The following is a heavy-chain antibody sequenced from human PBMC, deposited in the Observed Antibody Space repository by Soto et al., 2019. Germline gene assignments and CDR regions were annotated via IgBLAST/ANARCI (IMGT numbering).Heavy chain of an antibody. CDR3: ARDLKGVADNWFDP. D-gene: IGHD6-19*01. V-gene: IGHV4-4*07. J-gene: IGHJ5*02. CDR2: IYTSGST. Sequence: QVQLQESGPGLVKPSETLSLTCTVSGGSISSYYWSWIRQPAGKGLEWIGRIYTSGSTNYNPSLKSRVTMSVDTSKNQFSLKLSSVTAEDTAVYYCARDLKGVADNWFDPWGQGTLVTVSS. CDR1: GGSISSYY.